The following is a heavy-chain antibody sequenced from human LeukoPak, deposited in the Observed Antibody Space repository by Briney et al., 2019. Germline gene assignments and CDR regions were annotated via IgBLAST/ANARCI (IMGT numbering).Heavy chain of an antibody. Sequence: PSETLSLTCTVSGGSISSYYWSWIRQPPGKGLEWIGYIYYGGSTNYNPSLKSRVTISVDTSKNLFSLRLSSVTAADTAVYYCARDCSSTCSDAFDIWGQGTMVTVSS. CDR1: GGSISSYY. J-gene: IGHJ3*02. V-gene: IGHV4-59*01. CDR2: IYYGGST. D-gene: IGHD2-2*01. CDR3: ARDCSSTCSDAFDI.